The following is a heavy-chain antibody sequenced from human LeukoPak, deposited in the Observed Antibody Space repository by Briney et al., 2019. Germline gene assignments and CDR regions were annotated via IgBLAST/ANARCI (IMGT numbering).Heavy chain of an antibody. Sequence: ASVKVSCKASGYTFTSYGISWVRQAPGQGLEWMGWISAYNGNTNYAQKLQGRVTMTTETSTSTAYMELRSLRSDDTAVYYCARHIVVVTAIQDYYYYGMDVWGQGTTVTASS. J-gene: IGHJ6*02. V-gene: IGHV1-18*01. CDR2: ISAYNGNT. CDR1: GYTFTSYG. D-gene: IGHD2-21*02. CDR3: ARHIVVVTAIQDYYYYGMDV.